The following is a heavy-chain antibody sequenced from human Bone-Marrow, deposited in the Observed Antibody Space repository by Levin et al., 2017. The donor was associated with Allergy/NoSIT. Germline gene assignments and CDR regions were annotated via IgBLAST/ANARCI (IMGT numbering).Heavy chain of an antibody. CDR3: ARDPVNGSGGARNWFDP. CDR1: GFTFSSYA. D-gene: IGHD3-10*01. Sequence: GESLKISCAASGFTFSSYAMHWVRQAPGKGLEWVAVISYDGSNKYYADSVKGRFTISRDNSKNTLYLQMNSLRAEDTAVYYCARDPVNGSGGARNWFDPWGQGTLVTVSS. V-gene: IGHV3-30-3*01. CDR2: ISYDGSNK. J-gene: IGHJ5*02.